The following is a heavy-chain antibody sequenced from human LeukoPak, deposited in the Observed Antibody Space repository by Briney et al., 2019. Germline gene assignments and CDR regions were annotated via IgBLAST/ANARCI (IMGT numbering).Heavy chain of an antibody. J-gene: IGHJ4*02. D-gene: IGHD3-3*01. CDR1: GGSISSGGYY. Sequence: PSETLSLTCTVSGGSISSGGYYWSWIRQPPGKGLEWIGYVYYSGSTSYNPSLKSRVTISLDTSKNQFSLKLRSVTAADTAVYYCARRYDFWSGKLDYWGQGTLVTVSS. CDR2: VYYSGST. CDR3: ARRYDFWSGKLDY. V-gene: IGHV4-61*08.